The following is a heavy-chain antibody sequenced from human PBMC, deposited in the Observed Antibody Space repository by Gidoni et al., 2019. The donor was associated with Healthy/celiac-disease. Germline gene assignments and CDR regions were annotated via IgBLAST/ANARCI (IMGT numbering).Heavy chain of an antibody. CDR1: GFTFSSYW. Sequence: EVQLVESGGGLVQPGGSLRLSCAASGFTFSSYWMHWVRQAPGKGLVWVSRINSDGSSTSYADSVKGRFTISRDNAKNTLYLQMNSLRAEDTAVYYCASGIWTYSSGWYLSYWGQGTLVTVSS. J-gene: IGHJ4*02. CDR3: ASGIWTYSSGWYLSY. CDR2: INSDGSST. V-gene: IGHV3-74*01. D-gene: IGHD6-19*01.